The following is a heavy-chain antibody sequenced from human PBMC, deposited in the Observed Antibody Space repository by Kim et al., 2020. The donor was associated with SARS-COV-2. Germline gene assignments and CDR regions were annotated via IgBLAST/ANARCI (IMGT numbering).Heavy chain of an antibody. J-gene: IGHJ4*02. D-gene: IGHD6-19*01. CDR2: IVDNGGST. CDR1: GFTFSTYT. CDR3: YTTGWYSGRDY. Sequence: GGSLRLSCSASGFTFSTYTMHWVRQAPGKGLEYVSAIVDNGGSTLYADSVKGRFTISRDNSKNTLYLQMSSLSAEDTSVYYCYTTGWYSGRDYWGQGTLVTVSS. V-gene: IGHV3-64D*06.